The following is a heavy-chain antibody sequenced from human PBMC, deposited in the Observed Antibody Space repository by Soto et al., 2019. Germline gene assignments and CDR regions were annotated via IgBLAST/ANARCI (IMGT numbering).Heavy chain of an antibody. J-gene: IGHJ6*02. CDR1: GFTFSSYA. CDR3: ASAAREYYYYGMDV. CDR2: ISGSAGST. Sequence: PGGSLRLSCAASGFTFSSYAMSWVRQAPGKGPDWVSAISGSAGSTYYADSVKGRFTISRDNSKNTLYLQMNSLRAEDTAVYYCASAAREYYYYGMDVWGQGTTVTVSS. V-gene: IGHV3-23*01.